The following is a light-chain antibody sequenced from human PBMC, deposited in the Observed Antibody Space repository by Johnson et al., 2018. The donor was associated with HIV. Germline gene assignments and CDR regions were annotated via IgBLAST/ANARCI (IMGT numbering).Light chain of an antibody. CDR1: SSNIGNNY. CDR3: GTWDSSLSTYV. V-gene: IGLV1-51*01. Sequence: QSVLTQPPSVSAAPGQKVTISCSGSSSNIGNNYVSWYQQLPGTGPKLLIYDNNQRPSGIPDRFSVSKSGTSATLGITGLQTGDEADYYCGTWDSSLSTYVFGSGTKVTVL. J-gene: IGLJ1*01. CDR2: DNN.